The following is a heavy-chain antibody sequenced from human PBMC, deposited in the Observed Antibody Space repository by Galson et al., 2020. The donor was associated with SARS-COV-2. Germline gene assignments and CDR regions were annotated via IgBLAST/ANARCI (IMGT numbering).Heavy chain of an antibody. CDR3: ARVLPPWRSYYDYYYGMDV. CDR1: GYTFTSYY. Sequence: ASVKVSCKASGYTFTSYYMHWVRQAPGQGLEWMGIINPSGGSTSYAQKFQGRVTMTRDTSTSTVYMELSSLRSEDTAVYYCARVLPPWRSYYDYYYGMDVWGQGTTVTVSS. CDR2: INPSGGST. V-gene: IGHV1-46*01. J-gene: IGHJ6*02. D-gene: IGHD1-26*01.